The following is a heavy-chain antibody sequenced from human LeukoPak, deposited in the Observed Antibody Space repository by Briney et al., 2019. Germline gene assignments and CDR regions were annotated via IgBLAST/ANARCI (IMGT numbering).Heavy chain of an antibody. CDR2: INTDGTVT. D-gene: IGHD6-19*01. CDR1: GFTFSKYW. Sequence: GRSLRPSCALSGFTFSKYWMLWVRQAPGKGLESVSRINTDGTVTTYADSVKGRLTVSRDNADNTMFLQMNSVRDEDTAVYYCATKQWLAPPPDSWGQGTPVTVSS. J-gene: IGHJ4*02. CDR3: ATKQWLAPPPDS. V-gene: IGHV3-74*01.